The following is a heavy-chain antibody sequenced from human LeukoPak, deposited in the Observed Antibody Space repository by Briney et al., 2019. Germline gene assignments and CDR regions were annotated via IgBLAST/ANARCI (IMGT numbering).Heavy chain of an antibody. CDR1: GFTFSGSA. CDR2: IRSKANSYAT. J-gene: IGHJ4*02. V-gene: IGHV3-73*01. CDR3: ARAHSKGGSYYFVGYYFDY. Sequence: PGGSLRLSCAASGFTFSGSAMHWVRQASGKGLEWVGRIRSKANSYATAYAASVKGRFTISRDDSKNTLYLQMNSLRAEDTAVYYCARAHSKGGSYYFVGYYFDYWGQGTLVTVSS. D-gene: IGHD1-26*01.